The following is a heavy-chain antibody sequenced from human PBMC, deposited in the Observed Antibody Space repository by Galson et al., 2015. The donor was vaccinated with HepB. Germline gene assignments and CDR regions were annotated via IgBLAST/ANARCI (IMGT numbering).Heavy chain of an antibody. Sequence: SLRLSCAASGFTFSSYDMHWVRQAPGKGLEWVAVISYDGSNKYYADSVKGRFTISRDNSKNTLYLQMNSLRAEDTAVYYCARTAAAGNFDYWGQGTLVTVSS. CDR2: ISYDGSNK. V-gene: IGHV3-30-3*01. D-gene: IGHD6-13*01. J-gene: IGHJ4*02. CDR1: GFTFSSYD. CDR3: ARTAAAGNFDY.